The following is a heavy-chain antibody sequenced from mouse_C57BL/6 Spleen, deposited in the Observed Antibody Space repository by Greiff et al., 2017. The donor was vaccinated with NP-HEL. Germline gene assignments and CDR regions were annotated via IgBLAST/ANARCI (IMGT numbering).Heavy chain of an antibody. CDR1: GYTFTSYW. D-gene: IGHD2-5*01. J-gene: IGHJ4*01. V-gene: IGHV1-7*01. Sequence: VQLQQSGAELAKPGASVKLSCKASGYTFTSYWMHWVKQRPGQGPEWIGYINPSSGYTKYNQKFKDKATLTADKSSSTAYMQLSSLTYEDSAVYYCARGDYSNSGAMDYWGQGTSVTVSS. CDR2: INPSSGYT. CDR3: ARGDYSNSGAMDY.